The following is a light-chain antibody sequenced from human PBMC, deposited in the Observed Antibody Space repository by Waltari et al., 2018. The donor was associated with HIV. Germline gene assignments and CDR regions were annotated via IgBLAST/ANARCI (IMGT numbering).Light chain of an antibody. J-gene: IGLJ2*01. V-gene: IGLV2-18*02. Sequence: QSALTQPPSVSGSPGQSVTISCTGTSSDVGSYNRVSWYQQHPGTAPKLMIYEVSNRASGLPDRFSGSKSGNTASLTISGLQAEDEADYFCSSYTSSSTPVVFGGGTKLTVL. CDR2: EVS. CDR3: SSYTSSSTPVV. CDR1: SSDVGSYNR.